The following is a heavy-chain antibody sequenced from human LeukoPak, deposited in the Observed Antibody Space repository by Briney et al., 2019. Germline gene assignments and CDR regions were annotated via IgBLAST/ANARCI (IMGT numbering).Heavy chain of an antibody. Sequence: SETLSLTCAVSGDSISSINWWSWVRQPPGKGLEWIGEIYHSGSTNYNPSLKSRVTISLDKSKNQFSLNLRSVTAADTAVYYCAREDTTMVSPWGQGTLVTVSS. CDR1: GDSISSINW. J-gene: IGHJ5*02. CDR3: AREDTTMVSP. D-gene: IGHD5-18*01. V-gene: IGHV4-4*02. CDR2: IYHSGST.